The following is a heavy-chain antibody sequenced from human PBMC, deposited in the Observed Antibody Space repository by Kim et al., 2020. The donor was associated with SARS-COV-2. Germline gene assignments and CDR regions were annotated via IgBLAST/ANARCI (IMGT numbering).Heavy chain of an antibody. J-gene: IGHJ4*02. D-gene: IGHD2-2*01. Sequence: TLYKADSVKGRFTISRDHAKNSLSLQMDSLRDEDTAVYYCARDSREVFDYWGQGTLVTVSS. CDR3: ARDSREVFDY. V-gene: IGHV3-48*02. CDR2: TL.